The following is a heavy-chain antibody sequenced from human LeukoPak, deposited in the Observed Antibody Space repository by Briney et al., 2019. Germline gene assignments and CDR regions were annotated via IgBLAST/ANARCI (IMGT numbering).Heavy chain of an antibody. CDR1: GFSLSSYW. Sequence: GGSLRLSCTASGFSLSSYWMSWVRQAPGKGLEWVANIKQDGSEKYYVDSVKGRFTISRDNAKNSLYLQMNSLRAEDTAAYYSARAPRPYYFDYWGQGTLVTVSS. V-gene: IGHV3-7*03. J-gene: IGHJ4*02. CDR2: IKQDGSEK. CDR3: ARAPRPYYFDY.